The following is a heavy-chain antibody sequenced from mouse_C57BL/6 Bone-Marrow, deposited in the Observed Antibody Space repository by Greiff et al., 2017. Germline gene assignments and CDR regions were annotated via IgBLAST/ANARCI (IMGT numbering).Heavy chain of an antibody. CDR3: TRLPGYFDY. J-gene: IGHJ2*01. Sequence: VKLMESGPELVKPGASVKISCKASGYAFSSSWMNWVKQRPGKGLEWIGRIYPGDGDTNYNGKFKGKATLTADKSSSTAYMQLSSLTSEDSAVYFCTRLPGYFDYWGRGTTLTVSS. CDR2: IYPGDGDT. CDR1: GYAFSSSW. V-gene: IGHV1-82*01.